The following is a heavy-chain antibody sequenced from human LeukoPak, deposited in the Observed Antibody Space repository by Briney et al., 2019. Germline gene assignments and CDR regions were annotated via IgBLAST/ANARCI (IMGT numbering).Heavy chain of an antibody. CDR2: IYYSGST. CDR3: ARWDYGDYDNYFDY. CDR1: GGSISSGDYY. J-gene: IGHJ4*02. D-gene: IGHD4-17*01. Sequence: SETLSLTCTVSGGSISSGDYYWSWIRQPPGKGLEWIGYIYYSGSTYHNPSLKSRVTISVDTSKNQFSLKLSSVTAADTAVYYCARWDYGDYDNYFDYWGQGTLVTVSS. V-gene: IGHV4-30-4*01.